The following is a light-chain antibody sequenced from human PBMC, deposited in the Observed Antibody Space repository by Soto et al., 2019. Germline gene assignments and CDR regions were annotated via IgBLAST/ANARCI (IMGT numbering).Light chain of an antibody. CDR2: DVS. Sequence: QSVLTQPASVSGSPGQSIAISCTGTSSDVGGYDYVSWYQQHPGKAPKVMIYDVSNRPSGVSNRFSGSKSGNTASLTISGLQADYEADSSCSSYKTGTTHVFGPVTEVTVL. CDR1: SSDVGGYDY. J-gene: IGLJ1*01. CDR3: SSYKTGTTHV. V-gene: IGLV2-14*01.